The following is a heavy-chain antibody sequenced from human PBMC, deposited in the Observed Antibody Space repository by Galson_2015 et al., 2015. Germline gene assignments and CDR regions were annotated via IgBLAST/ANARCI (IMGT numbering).Heavy chain of an antibody. Sequence: LSITCTVSGGSVCSGSSYWSWIRQPPGTGREWLGYIYYSGSTNYNPSLKSRVTISVDTSKNQFSLKLSSVTAADTAVYYCARELSSSLVEIWGQGTMVTVSS. CDR3: ARELSSSLVEI. V-gene: IGHV4-61*01. CDR1: GGSVCSGSSY. J-gene: IGHJ3*02. CDR2: IYYSGST. D-gene: IGHD6-13*01.